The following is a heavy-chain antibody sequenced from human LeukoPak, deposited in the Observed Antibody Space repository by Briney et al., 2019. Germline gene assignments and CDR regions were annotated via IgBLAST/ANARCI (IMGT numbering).Heavy chain of an antibody. D-gene: IGHD5-18*01. V-gene: IGHV3-48*02. J-gene: IGHJ4*02. CDR1: GFSFSRHN. Sequence: PGGSLRLSCAASGFSFSRHNMDWVRQAPGKGLEWVSYISSSGSATYYADSVKGRFTISRDNAKNSLYLQMGSLRDEDTAVYYCAKDHLAGYSYGGYYFDYWGQGTLVTVSS. CDR2: ISSSGSAT. CDR3: AKDHLAGYSYGGYYFDY.